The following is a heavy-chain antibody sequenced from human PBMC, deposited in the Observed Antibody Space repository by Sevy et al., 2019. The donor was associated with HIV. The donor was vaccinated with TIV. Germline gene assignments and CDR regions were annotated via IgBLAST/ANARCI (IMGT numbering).Heavy chain of an antibody. J-gene: IGHJ3*02. CDR3: ARELGTYYYDSSHDDAFDI. CDR1: GFTFSSYA. Sequence: GGSLRLSCAASGFTFSSYAMHWVRQAPGKGLEWVAVISYDGSNKYYAHSVKGRFTISRDNSKNTLYLQMNSLRAEDTAVYYCARELGTYYYDSSHDDAFDIWGQGTMVTVSS. V-gene: IGHV3-30-3*01. D-gene: IGHD3-22*01. CDR2: ISYDGSNK.